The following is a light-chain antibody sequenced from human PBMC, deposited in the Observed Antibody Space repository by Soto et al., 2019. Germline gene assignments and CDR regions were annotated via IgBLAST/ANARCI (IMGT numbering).Light chain of an antibody. V-gene: IGKV3-20*01. CDR2: GAS. CDR3: QQYGSSPGT. J-gene: IGKJ2*01. Sequence: VLTQSPGTLSLSPGERATLSCRASQNVNNNYLAWYQQKPGQAPRLLIRGASSRATGLPDRFSGSGSGTAFTLTISRLEPEDFAVYYWQQYGSSPGTFGQGTKLEIK. CDR1: QNVNNNY.